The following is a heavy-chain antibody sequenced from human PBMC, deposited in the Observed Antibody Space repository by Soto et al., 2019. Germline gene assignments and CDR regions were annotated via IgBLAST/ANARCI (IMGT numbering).Heavy chain of an antibody. Sequence: VKLAVKGSWYTYRRYGSSWGRLTNEQGLEWMGWISAYNGNTNYAQKLQGRVTMTTDTSTRTAYMELRSLRSDDTAVYYCARHIVVVTALSGYYYYGMDVCAEPITATVPS. CDR1: WYTYRRYG. CDR3: ARHIVVVTALSGYYYYGMDV. V-gene: IGHV1-18*01. CDR2: ISAYNGNT. J-gene: IGHJ6*01. D-gene: IGHD2-21*02.